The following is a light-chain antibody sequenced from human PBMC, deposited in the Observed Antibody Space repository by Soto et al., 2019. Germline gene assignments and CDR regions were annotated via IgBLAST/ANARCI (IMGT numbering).Light chain of an antibody. CDR3: QQYNSYSPYT. Sequence: DIQMTQSPSTLSASVGDRVTITCRASQSIRSWLAWYQQKPGKAPKLLIYDASSLESGVPSRFSGSGSGTEFTLTISSLQPDDSATYYCQQYNSYSPYTFGQGTKLEIK. V-gene: IGKV1-5*01. J-gene: IGKJ2*01. CDR2: DAS. CDR1: QSIRSW.